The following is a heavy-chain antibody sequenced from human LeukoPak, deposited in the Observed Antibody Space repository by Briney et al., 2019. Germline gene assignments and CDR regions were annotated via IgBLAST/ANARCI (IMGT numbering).Heavy chain of an antibody. CDR2: ISAYNGNT. CDR3: ARDRDYGDYNTQDLFVY. D-gene: IGHD4-17*01. J-gene: IGHJ4*02. CDR1: GYTFTNYG. Sequence: ASEKVSCKASGYTFTNYGISWVRQAPGQGLEWMGWISAYNGNTNYAQKFQGRVTMTTDTSTSTAYMELRSLRSDDTAVYYCARDRDYGDYNTQDLFVYWGQGTLVTVSS. V-gene: IGHV1-18*01.